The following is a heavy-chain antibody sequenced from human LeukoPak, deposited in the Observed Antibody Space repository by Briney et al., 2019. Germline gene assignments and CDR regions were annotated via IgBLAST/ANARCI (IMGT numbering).Heavy chain of an antibody. CDR3: ARVYDSSGYYPSGFDY. V-gene: IGHV1-2*02. Sequence: GASVKVSCKASGYTLTGYYMHWVRQAPGQGLEWMGWINPNSGGTNYAQKFQGRVTMTRDTSISTAYMELSRLRSDATAVYYCARVYDSSGYYPSGFDYWGQGTLVTVSS. CDR2: INPNSGGT. J-gene: IGHJ4*02. CDR1: GYTLTGYY. D-gene: IGHD3-22*01.